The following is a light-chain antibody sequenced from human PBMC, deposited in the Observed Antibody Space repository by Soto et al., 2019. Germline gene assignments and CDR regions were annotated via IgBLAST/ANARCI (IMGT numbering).Light chain of an antibody. Sequence: HSVLTQPASVSGSPGQSIAISCTGARSDVGAYNYFSWYQQHPGKAAKLMIYEVSNRPSGVSSRFSGSKSGNTASLTVSGLQAEDEADYYCSSYTSSSTLYVFGTGTKVTVL. CDR2: EVS. CDR1: RSDVGAYNY. CDR3: SSYTSSSTLYV. V-gene: IGLV2-14*01. J-gene: IGLJ1*01.